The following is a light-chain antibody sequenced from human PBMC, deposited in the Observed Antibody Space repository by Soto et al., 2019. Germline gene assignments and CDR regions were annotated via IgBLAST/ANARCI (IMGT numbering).Light chain of an antibody. CDR1: QSISSW. CDR3: QQYNSYSLIT. J-gene: IGKJ5*01. CDR2: DAS. V-gene: IGKV1-5*01. Sequence: DIELTSSLATLSASVGDRVTITCRASQSISSWLAWYQQKPGKAPKVLIYDASSLESGVPSRFSGSGSGTEFTLTISSLQPDDFATYYCQQYNSYSLITFGQGTRLEIK.